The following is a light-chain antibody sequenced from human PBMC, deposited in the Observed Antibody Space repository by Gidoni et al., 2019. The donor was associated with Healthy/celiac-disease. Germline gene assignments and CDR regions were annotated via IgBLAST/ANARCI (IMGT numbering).Light chain of an antibody. J-gene: IGKJ4*01. CDR2: AAS. V-gene: IGKV1-39*01. Sequence: DIQMTQSPSSLSASVGDRVTITCRASQSISSYLNWYQQKPGKAPKLLIYAASSLQSGVPSRFSGSGSGTDFTPTISSLQPEDFATYYCQQSYSTPRLTFGGXTKVEIK. CDR1: QSISSY. CDR3: QQSYSTPRLT.